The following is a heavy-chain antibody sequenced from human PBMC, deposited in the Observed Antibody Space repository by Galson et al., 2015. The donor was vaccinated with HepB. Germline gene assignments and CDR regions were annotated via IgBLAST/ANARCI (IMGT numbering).Heavy chain of an antibody. D-gene: IGHD1-26*01. CDR2: MISSGDT. Sequence: SVKVSCKASGFPVSTYDITWVRRATGQGLEWIGCMISSGDTDYAQKFLGRVTMSRNTSIDTAYMELSSLTPDDTAVYYCARGRSYWPYWGQGTLVTVSS. CDR3: ARGRSYWPY. V-gene: IGHV1-8*01. J-gene: IGHJ4*02. CDR1: GFPVSTYD.